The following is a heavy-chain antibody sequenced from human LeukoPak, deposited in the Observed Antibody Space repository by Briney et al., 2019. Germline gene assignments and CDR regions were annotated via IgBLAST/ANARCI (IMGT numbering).Heavy chain of an antibody. V-gene: IGHV3-33*01. CDR2: IWSDGSKK. D-gene: IGHD3-10*01. CDR3: ARDGAVGRPIDP. J-gene: IGHJ5*02. Sequence: GRSLRLSCVASGFTFRTYGMYWVRQAPGKGLEWVAVIWSDGSKKYYAESVKGRFTISRDDSKNTLYLQMNSLSAEDTAVYYCARDGAVGRPIDPWGQGTLVTVSS. CDR1: GFTFRTYG.